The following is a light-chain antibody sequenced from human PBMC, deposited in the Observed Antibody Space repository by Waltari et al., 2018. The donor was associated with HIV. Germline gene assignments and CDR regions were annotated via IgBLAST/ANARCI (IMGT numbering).Light chain of an antibody. J-gene: IGKJ3*01. CDR1: QSISTW. Sequence: DIQMTQSPSTLSASVGDRVTITCRASQSISTWLAWYQQKPGKAPKLLIYKASSLESGVPSRFSGSGSGTEFTLTISSLQPDDFATYYGQQFKSFFGPGTKVDI. CDR3: QQFKSF. CDR2: KAS. V-gene: IGKV1-5*03.